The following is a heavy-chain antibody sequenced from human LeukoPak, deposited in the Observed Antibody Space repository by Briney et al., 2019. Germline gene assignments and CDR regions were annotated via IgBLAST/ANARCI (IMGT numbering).Heavy chain of an antibody. J-gene: IGHJ4*02. CDR2: ISYDGSNK. Sequence: HPGGSLRLSCVASGFTFSSYGMHWVRQAPGKGLEWVAVISYDGSNKYYADSVKGRFTISRDNSKNTLYLQMNSLSAEDTAVYYCAKDILPFSAATASDYWGQGTLVTVSS. CDR3: AKDILPFSAATASDY. CDR1: GFTFSSYG. D-gene: IGHD1-26*01. V-gene: IGHV3-30*18.